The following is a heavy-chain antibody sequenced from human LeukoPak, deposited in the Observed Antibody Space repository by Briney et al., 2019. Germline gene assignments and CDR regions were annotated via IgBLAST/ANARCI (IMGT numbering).Heavy chain of an antibody. Sequence: PGGSLRLSCAASGFTFSTYWMHWVRHVPGKGLVWVSRINSDGSSTTYADSVKGRFTISRDNAKNTLHLQMNSLRAEDTAVYYCASGPPGVNPFDYWGQGTLVTVSS. V-gene: IGHV3-74*03. CDR2: INSDGSST. CDR3: ASGPPGVNPFDY. J-gene: IGHJ4*02. CDR1: GFTFSTYW. D-gene: IGHD3-10*01.